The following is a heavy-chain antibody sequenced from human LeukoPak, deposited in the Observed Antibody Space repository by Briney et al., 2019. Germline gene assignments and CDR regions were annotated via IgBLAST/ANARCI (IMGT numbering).Heavy chain of an antibody. CDR1: GFTFSNYW. V-gene: IGHV3-7*03. CDR2: IKQDGNEK. CDR3: ARGGGLDV. Sequence: PGGSLRLSCAASGFTFSNYWMSWVRQVPGKGPEWVANIKQDGNEKYSVDSVKGRFTISRDNARHSLYLQMSNLRAEDTAVYFCARGGGLDVWGQGATVTVSS. D-gene: IGHD3-16*01. J-gene: IGHJ6*02.